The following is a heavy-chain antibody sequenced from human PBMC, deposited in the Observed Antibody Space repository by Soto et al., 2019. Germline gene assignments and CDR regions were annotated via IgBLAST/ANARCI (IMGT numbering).Heavy chain of an antibody. CDR3: ARGAGVRSGTGTKYYFDY. Sequence: GGSLRLSCAASGFTFSSYGMHWVRQAPGKGLEWVAVIWYDGSNKYYADSVKGRFTISRDNSKNTLYLQMNSLRAEDTAVYYCARGAGVRSGTGTKYYFDYWGQGTLVTVSS. CDR2: IWYDGSNK. J-gene: IGHJ4*02. D-gene: IGHD1-7*01. CDR1: GFTFSSYG. V-gene: IGHV3-33*01.